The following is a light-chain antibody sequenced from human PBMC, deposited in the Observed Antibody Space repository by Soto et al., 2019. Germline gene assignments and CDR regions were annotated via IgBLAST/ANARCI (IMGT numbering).Light chain of an antibody. Sequence: QLVLTQSPSASASPGASVKLTCTLSSGHSDYAIAWHQQQPEKGPRYLMKVTSDGSHTKGDGFPDRFSGSSSGADRHLTISSLRSDDEADYYCQAWGTGGVFGGGTKLTVL. J-gene: IGLJ3*02. CDR1: SGHSDYA. CDR3: QAWGTGGV. CDR2: VTSDGSH. V-gene: IGLV4-69*01.